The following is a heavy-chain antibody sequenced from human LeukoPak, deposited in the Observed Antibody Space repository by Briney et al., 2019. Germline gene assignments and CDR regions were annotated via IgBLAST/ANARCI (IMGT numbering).Heavy chain of an antibody. CDR3: VRETTGNSLDF. V-gene: IGHV3-11*01. CDR1: GFTFSDYY. D-gene: IGHD4-23*01. CDR2: ISRGGNTI. Sequence: GGSLRLSCAVSGFTFSDYYMNWVRQAPGKGLERISYISRGGNTIYYADSVRGRFTISRDNTKNSLFLQMDSLRVEDTAMYFCVRETTGNSLDFWGQGTLVTVSS. J-gene: IGHJ4*02.